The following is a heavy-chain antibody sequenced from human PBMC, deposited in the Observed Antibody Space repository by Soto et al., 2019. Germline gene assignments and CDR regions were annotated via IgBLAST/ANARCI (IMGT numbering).Heavy chain of an antibody. CDR2: IYYSGST. CDR1: GGHLRAYSH. J-gene: IGHJ6*02. Sequence: EPLPLRCSVCGGHLRAYSHHWSGIRPSPGGALEWIASIYYSGSTYYNPSLHNRLTISADRSKNQVSLLLTSVTAADTAVYYCARRKVVITTDSDYFSVAMDVWGPGTTVTVSS. D-gene: IGHD3-22*01. CDR3: ARRKVVITTDSDYFSVAMDV. V-gene: IGHV4-39*01.